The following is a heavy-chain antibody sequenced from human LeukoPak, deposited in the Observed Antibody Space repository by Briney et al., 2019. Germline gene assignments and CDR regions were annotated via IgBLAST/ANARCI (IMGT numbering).Heavy chain of an antibody. CDR2: ISGSGGST. D-gene: IGHD2-2*01. J-gene: IGHJ6*03. V-gene: IGHV3-23*01. CDR3: AKEGIVVVPAAIIYYYYYYMDV. Sequence: PGGSLRLSCAASGFTFDDYAMHWVRQAPGKGLEWVSAISGSGGSTYYADSVKGRFTISRDNSKNTLYLQMNSLRAEDTAVYYCAKEGIVVVPAAIIYYYYYYMDVWGKGTTVTISS. CDR1: GFTFDDYA.